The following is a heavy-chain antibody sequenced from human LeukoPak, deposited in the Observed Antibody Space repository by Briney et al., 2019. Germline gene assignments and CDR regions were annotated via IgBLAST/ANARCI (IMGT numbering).Heavy chain of an antibody. Sequence: GGSLRLSCAASGFTFSSYWMHWVRQAPGKGLGWVAFIRYDGRNKYYGDPVKGRFSISRDNSKNTLYLQMNSLRAEDTAVYYCAKGRRYNILTGHYVSEVDPWGQGTLVTVSS. V-gene: IGHV3-30*02. J-gene: IGHJ5*02. CDR1: GFTFSSYW. CDR3: AKGRRYNILTGHYVSEVDP. CDR2: IRYDGRNK. D-gene: IGHD3-9*01.